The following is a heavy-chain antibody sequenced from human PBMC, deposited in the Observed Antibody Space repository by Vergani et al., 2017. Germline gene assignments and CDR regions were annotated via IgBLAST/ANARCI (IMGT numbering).Heavy chain of an antibody. J-gene: IGHJ4*02. CDR1: GFMFGSYV. Sequence: EVHLLESGGDLVQPGGSLRLSCGASGFMFGSYVMVWVRQAPGKGLEWVAHISGSGGNTYYADSVKGRFTVSRDNPKKTLFLQMHSLRPDDTALYYCARATCSGGSCYRGFEYWGQGSLITVSS. CDR2: ISGSGGNT. V-gene: IGHV3-23*01. D-gene: IGHD2-15*01. CDR3: ARATCSGGSCYRGFEY.